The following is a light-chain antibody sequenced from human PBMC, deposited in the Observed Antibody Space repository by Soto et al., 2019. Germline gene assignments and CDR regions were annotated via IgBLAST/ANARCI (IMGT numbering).Light chain of an antibody. CDR2: GAS. CDR1: QSVSSL. CDR3: QQYNNWPLT. V-gene: IGKV3-15*01. J-gene: IGKJ4*01. Sequence: EVVMTQSPATLSVSPGARATLSCRASQSVSSLLAWYQQKPGQAPRLLIYGASTRATGIPDRFSASGSGTEFALTISSLQSGDFAVYYCQQYNNWPLTFGGGTKVEIK.